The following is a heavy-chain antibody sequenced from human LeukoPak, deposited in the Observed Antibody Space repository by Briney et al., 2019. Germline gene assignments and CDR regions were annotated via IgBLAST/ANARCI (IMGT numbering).Heavy chain of an antibody. V-gene: IGHV4-59*08. D-gene: IGHD6-13*01. CDR1: AGSISNYY. CDR3: ARLGPAAGTSFDH. CDR2: ISYSGST. J-gene: IGHJ4*02. Sequence: PSETLSLTCTVSAGSISNYYWSWIRQPPGKGLEWIGYISYSGSTNYNPSLKSRVTISVDTSKNQFSLKLSSVTAPDTAVYYCARLGPAAGTSFDHWGQGTLVTVSS.